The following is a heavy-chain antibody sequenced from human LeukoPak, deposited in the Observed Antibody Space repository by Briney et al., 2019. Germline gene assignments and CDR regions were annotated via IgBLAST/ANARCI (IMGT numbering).Heavy chain of an antibody. CDR3: ARAQGRTVASLAYYFDY. V-gene: IGHV1-2*02. CDR1: GYTFTDYY. J-gene: IGHJ4*02. D-gene: IGHD4-23*01. CDR2: INPNSGGT. Sequence: GASVKVSCKASGYTFTDYYMHWVRQAPGQGLECMGWINPNSGGTHFAQKLQGRVTMTRDTSISTAYMELTRLRSDDTAVYYCARAQGRTVASLAYYFDYWGQGTLVTVPS.